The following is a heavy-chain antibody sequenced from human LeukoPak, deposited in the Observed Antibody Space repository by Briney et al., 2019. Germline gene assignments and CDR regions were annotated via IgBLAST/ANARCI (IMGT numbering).Heavy chain of an antibody. CDR2: IYYSGST. D-gene: IGHD3-3*01. CDR1: GGSISSSSYY. Sequence: SETLSLTCTVSGGSISSSSYYWGWTRQPPGKWLEWIGSIYYSGSTYYNPSLKSRVTISVDTSENQFSLKLSSVTAADTAVYYCARQVYDFWSGYYPQTQFDYWGQGTLVTVSS. V-gene: IGHV4-39*01. J-gene: IGHJ4*02. CDR3: ARQVYDFWSGYYPQTQFDY.